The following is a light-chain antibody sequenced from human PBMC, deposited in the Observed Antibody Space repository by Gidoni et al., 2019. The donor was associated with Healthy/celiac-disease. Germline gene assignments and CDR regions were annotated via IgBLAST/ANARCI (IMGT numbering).Light chain of an antibody. CDR3: QQRSNWPLLT. J-gene: IGKJ3*01. Sequence: EIVLTQSPATLSLSPGERATLSCRASQSVSSYLAWYQQKPGQAPRLLIYDASNRATGIPARFSGSGSGTDSTLTISSLEPEDFAVYYCQQRSNWPLLTFGPGTKVDIK. CDR1: QSVSSY. V-gene: IGKV3-11*01. CDR2: DAS.